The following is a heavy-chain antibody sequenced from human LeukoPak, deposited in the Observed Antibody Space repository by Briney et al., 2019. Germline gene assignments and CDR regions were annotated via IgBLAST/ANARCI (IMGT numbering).Heavy chain of an antibody. D-gene: IGHD7-27*01. CDR2: INPNSGGT. V-gene: IGHV1-2*02. CDR1: GYTFTDYY. J-gene: IGHJ6*03. CDR3: ARDPALGPPYYYYYMDV. Sequence: GASVKVSCKASGYTFTDYYMHWVRQAPGQGLEWMGWINPNSGGTNYAQKFQGRVTMTRDTSISTAYMELSSLRAEDTAVYYCARDPALGPPYYYYYMDVWGKGTTVTVSS.